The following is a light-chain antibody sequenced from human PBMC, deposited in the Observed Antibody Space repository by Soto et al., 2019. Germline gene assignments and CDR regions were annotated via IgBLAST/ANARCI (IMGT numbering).Light chain of an antibody. V-gene: IGKV3-20*01. CDR3: QQYGRSPFT. J-gene: IGKJ3*01. CDR2: GAS. Sequence: EIVLTQSPGTLSLSPGERATLSCRASQSVSSKNLAWYQQRPGQAPRVVIYGASTWASGIPERFSGSGSGTDFTLTISSLEPEEFAVYYCQQYGRSPFTFGPGTKVDIK. CDR1: QSVSSKN.